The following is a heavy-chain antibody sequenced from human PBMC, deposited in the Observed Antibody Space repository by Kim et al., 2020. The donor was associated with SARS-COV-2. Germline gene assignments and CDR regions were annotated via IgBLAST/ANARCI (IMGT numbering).Heavy chain of an antibody. CDR3: ASQGYDSSGYYLTAPLDF. CDR2: ISSRSSHI. J-gene: IGHJ4*02. CDR1: EFTFSSYS. D-gene: IGHD3-22*01. V-gene: IGHV3-21*01. Sequence: GGSLRLSCAASEFTFSSYSMNWVRQAPGKGLEWVSVISSRSSHIYQADSVKGRFTISRDNAKNSLYLQMNSLRAEDTAVYYCASQGYDSSGYYLTAPLDFWGQGTLVTVSS.